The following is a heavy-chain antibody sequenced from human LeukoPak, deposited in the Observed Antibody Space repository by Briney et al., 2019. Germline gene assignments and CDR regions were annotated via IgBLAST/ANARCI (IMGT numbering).Heavy chain of an antibody. CDR1: GDSVSSNSAA. CDR3: ARDHPEPYNWSDGGGPFDY. Sequence: SQTLSLTCAISGDSVSSNSAAWNWIRQSPSRGLEWLGRTYYRSKWYNDYAVSVKSRITINPDTSKNQFSLQLNSVTPEDTAAYYCARDHPEPYNWSDGGGPFDYWGQGTLVTVSS. D-gene: IGHD1-1*01. V-gene: IGHV6-1*01. CDR2: TYYRSKWYN. J-gene: IGHJ4*02.